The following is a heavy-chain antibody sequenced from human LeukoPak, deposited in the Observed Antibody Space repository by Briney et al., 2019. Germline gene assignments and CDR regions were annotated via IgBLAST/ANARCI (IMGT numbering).Heavy chain of an antibody. CDR3: ARECGTGYSSSWYGNWFDP. CDR2: IYTDGNI. CDR1: GDSLSSSY. V-gene: IGHV4-4*07. Sequence: PSETLSLTCTVSGDSLSSSYWSWIRQPAGKGLEWIGRIYTDGNINYNPSLKSRVTISVDTSKNQFSLKLRSVTAADTAVYYCARECGTGYSSSWYGNWFDPWGQGTLVTVSS. J-gene: IGHJ5*02. D-gene: IGHD6-13*01.